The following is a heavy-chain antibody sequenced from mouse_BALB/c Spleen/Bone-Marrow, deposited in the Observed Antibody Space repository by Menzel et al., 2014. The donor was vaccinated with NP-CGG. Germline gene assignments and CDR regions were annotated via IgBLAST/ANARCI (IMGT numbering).Heavy chain of an antibody. V-gene: IGHV3-6*02. CDR3: ARGDGYYGGAMDY. J-gene: IGHJ4*01. CDR1: GYSITSGYY. Sequence: EVQLQQSGPGLVKPSQSLSLPCSVTGYSITSGYYCNWIRQFPGNKLEWMGYISYDGSNNYNPSLKNRISITRDTSKNQFFLKLNSVTTEDTATYYCARGDGYYGGAMDYWGQGTSVTVSS. D-gene: IGHD2-3*01. CDR2: ISYDGSN.